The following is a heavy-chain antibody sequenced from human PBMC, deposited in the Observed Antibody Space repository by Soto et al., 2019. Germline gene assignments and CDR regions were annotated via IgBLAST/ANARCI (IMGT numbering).Heavy chain of an antibody. CDR2: VYTRGST. CDR1: GVSISSYS. J-gene: IGHJ4*02. Sequence: SETLSLTCTVSGVSISSYSWSWIRQPAEKGLEWIGRVYTRGSTYSNPSLKSRVTMSVDTSKHQFSLNLSSVTAADTAVYYCARDPNYYDSSGYPNGLFDYWGQGALVTVSS. D-gene: IGHD3-22*01. CDR3: ARDPNYYDSSGYPNGLFDY. V-gene: IGHV4-4*07.